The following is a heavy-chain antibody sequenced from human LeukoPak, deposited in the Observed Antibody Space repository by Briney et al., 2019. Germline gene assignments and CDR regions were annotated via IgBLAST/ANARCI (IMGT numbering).Heavy chain of an antibody. V-gene: IGHV3-33*06. CDR2: IWYDGSNK. D-gene: IGHD4-11*01. CDR1: GFTFSSYG. CDR3: AKDRGSRGYSNYDFDY. J-gene: IGHJ4*02. Sequence: PGRSLRLSCAASGFTFSSYGMHWVRQAPGKGLEWVAVIWYDGSNKYYADSVKGRFTISRDNSKNALYLQMNSLRAEDTAVYYCAKDRGSRGYSNYDFDYWGQGTLVTVSS.